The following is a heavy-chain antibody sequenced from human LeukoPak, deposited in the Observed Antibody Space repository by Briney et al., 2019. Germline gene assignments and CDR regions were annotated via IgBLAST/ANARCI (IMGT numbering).Heavy chain of an antibody. CDR1: GGSFSGYY. CDR3: ATTRVRRFDY. J-gene: IGHJ4*02. D-gene: IGHD4-17*01. CDR2: INHSGST. Sequence: SETLSLTCAVYGGSFSGYYWSWIRQPPGKGLEWIGEINHSGSTNYNPSLKSRVTISVDTSKNQFSLKLSSVTAADTAVYYCATTRVRRFDYWGQGTLVTVSS. V-gene: IGHV4-34*01.